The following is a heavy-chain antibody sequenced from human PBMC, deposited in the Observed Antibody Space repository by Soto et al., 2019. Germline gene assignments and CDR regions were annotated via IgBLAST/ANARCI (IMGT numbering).Heavy chain of an antibody. V-gene: IGHV1-3*04. CDR2: INTANGDT. D-gene: IGHD6-19*01. CDR3: ARDSTGWYRGWVDP. CDR1: GYTFTTFA. Sequence: QVHLAQSGAEVQKPGASMNLSCKASGYTFTTFAMHWLRQAPGQRPEWMGWINTANGDTKYSPTLQGRITITRDTSARIVYMDLRSLTSEDTAVYFCARDSTGWYRGWVDPWGQGTLVTVSS. J-gene: IGHJ5*02.